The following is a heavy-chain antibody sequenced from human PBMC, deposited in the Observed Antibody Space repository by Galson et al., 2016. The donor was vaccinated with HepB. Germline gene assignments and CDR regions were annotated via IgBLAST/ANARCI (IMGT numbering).Heavy chain of an antibody. Sequence: SLRLSCAASGFSFSSFAMHWVRLTPDKGLEWVAIISYDGSDKFYADSVKGRFTISRDNSKNMVYLQMKSLRVEDTAVYYCARERGSLYYFDYWGQGTLVTVSS. V-gene: IGHV3-30*04. CDR1: GFSFSSFA. J-gene: IGHJ4*02. CDR3: ARERGSLYYFDY. D-gene: IGHD1-26*01. CDR2: ISYDGSDK.